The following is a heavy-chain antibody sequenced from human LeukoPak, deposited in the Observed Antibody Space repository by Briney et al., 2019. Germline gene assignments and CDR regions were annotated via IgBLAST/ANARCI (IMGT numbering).Heavy chain of an antibody. CDR2: INHSGST. Sequence: PSETLSLTCAVYGGSFSGYYWSWIRQPPGKGLEWIGEINHSGSTNYNPFLKSRVTISVDTSKNQYSLKLSSVTAADTAVYYCTRFPRFGEYQLLSSYYGMDVWGQGTTVTVSS. V-gene: IGHV4-34*01. CDR3: TRFPRFGEYQLLSSYYGMDV. J-gene: IGHJ6*02. CDR1: GGSFSGYY. D-gene: IGHD2-2*01.